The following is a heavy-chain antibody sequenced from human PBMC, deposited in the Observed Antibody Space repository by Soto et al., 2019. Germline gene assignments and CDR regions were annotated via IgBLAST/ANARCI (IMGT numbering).Heavy chain of an antibody. D-gene: IGHD1-1*01. CDR3: AKLIYPLNSSGLDV. CDR2: ISYEGLNT. J-gene: IGHJ6*02. CDR1: GFTFSSYD. Sequence: QVQLVQSGGGVVQPGRSQRLSCATSGFTFSSYDMQWVRHAPGKGLEWVALISYEGLNTYYADSVRGRFIISRDNSKNILYLQMHSPRPDDTAVYYCAKLIYPLNSSGLDVWGQGATVIVSS. V-gene: IGHV3-30*18.